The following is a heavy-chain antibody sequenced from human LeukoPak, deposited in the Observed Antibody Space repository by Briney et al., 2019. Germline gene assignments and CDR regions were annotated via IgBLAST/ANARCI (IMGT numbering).Heavy chain of an antibody. V-gene: IGHV1-18*01. J-gene: IGHJ6*03. CDR2: ISAYNGNT. Sequence: ASVKVSCKASGYTFTSYGISWVRQAPGQGLEWVGWISAYNGNTNYAQKLQGRVNMNTDISTRTAYMELRSLRSDDTAVYYCAREPDSSGYFYYYYYMDVWGKGTTVTVSS. CDR3: AREPDSSGYFYYYYYMDV. D-gene: IGHD3-22*01. CDR1: GYTFTSYG.